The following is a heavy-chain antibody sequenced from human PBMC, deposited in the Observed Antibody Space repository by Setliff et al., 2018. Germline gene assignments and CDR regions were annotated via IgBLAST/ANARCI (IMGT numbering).Heavy chain of an antibody. D-gene: IGHD3-3*01. Sequence: ASVKVSCKASGYTFNSYGISWLRQTPGQGLEWMGRIGGHNDDPLFAQKFQGRVTITADESTSTAYMELSSLRSEDTAVYYCARESGSPRYMDVWGNGTTVTVSS. J-gene: IGHJ6*03. CDR2: IGGHNDDP. V-gene: IGHV1-18*01. CDR1: GYTFNSYG. CDR3: ARESGSPRYMDV.